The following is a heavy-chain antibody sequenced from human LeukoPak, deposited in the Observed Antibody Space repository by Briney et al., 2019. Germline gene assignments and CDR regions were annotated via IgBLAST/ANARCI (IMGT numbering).Heavy chain of an antibody. D-gene: IGHD3-22*01. Sequence: GGSLRLSCAESGFTFSSYGIHWVRQAPGEGLEWVTFIRYDGSHKYYADSVKGRFTVSRDNSKNTLYLQMNSLRAEDTAVYFCAKDLGYLTLVGLRLIDYWGQGTLVTVSS. CDR2: IRYDGSHK. CDR1: GFTFSSYG. V-gene: IGHV3-30*02. J-gene: IGHJ4*02. CDR3: AKDLGYLTLVGLRLIDY.